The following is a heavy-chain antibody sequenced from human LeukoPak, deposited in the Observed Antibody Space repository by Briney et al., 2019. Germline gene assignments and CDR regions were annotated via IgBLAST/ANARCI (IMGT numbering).Heavy chain of an antibody. CDR1: GFTFSSYW. D-gene: IGHD4-17*01. Sequence: PGGSLRLSCAASGFTFSSYWMSWVRQAPGKGLEWVATIKQDGSQKEYVDSVKGRFTISRDNAKNSLYLQMNSPRAEDTAVYYCARDPTVTNFHDAFDIWGQGTMVTVSS. J-gene: IGHJ3*02. CDR2: IKQDGSQK. V-gene: IGHV3-7*05. CDR3: ARDPTVTNFHDAFDI.